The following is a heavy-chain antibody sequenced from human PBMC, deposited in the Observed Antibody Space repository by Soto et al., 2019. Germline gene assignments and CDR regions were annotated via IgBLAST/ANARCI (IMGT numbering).Heavy chain of an antibody. CDR3: ARDTAPRYYDILSGYYYGMDV. Sequence: GGSLRLSCAASGFTFSSYGMHWVRQAPGKGLEWVAVIWYDGSNKYYADSVKGRFTISRDNSKNTLYLQMNSLRAEDTAVYYCARDTAPRYYDILSGYYYGMDVWGQGTTVTVSS. V-gene: IGHV3-33*01. J-gene: IGHJ6*02. CDR1: GFTFSSYG. D-gene: IGHD3-9*01. CDR2: IWYDGSNK.